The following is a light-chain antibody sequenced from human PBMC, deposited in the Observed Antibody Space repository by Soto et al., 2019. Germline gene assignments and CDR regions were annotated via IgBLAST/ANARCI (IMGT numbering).Light chain of an antibody. J-gene: IGKJ5*01. CDR2: SAS. Sequence: DIQMNQSPSSLSASVGDRVTITCRASQDISVYLAWYQQKPGKVPKLLIYSASTLQSGVPSRFSGSGSGTDFTLTISSLQPEYVATYYCQKFNTAPLTFGQGTRLEIK. CDR3: QKFNTAPLT. V-gene: IGKV1-27*01. CDR1: QDISVY.